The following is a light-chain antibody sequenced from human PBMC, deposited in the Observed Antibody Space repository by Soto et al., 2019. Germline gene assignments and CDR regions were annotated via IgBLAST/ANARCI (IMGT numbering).Light chain of an antibody. Sequence: EIVLTQSPGTLSLSPGERATLSCRASQSISSSLAWYQQKPGQAPRLLIFGASIRVTGIPDKFSGSGSGTDFTLTISRLEPEDFAVYSCQQYGSSPPTFGQGTKVEIK. CDR2: GAS. V-gene: IGKV3-20*01. CDR1: QSISSS. J-gene: IGKJ1*01. CDR3: QQYGSSPPT.